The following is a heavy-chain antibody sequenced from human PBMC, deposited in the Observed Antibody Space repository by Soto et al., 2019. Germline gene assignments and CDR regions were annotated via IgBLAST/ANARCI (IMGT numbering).Heavy chain of an antibody. V-gene: IGHV3-74*01. J-gene: IGHJ6*02. Sequence: PGGSLRLSCAASGFTFSSYWMHWVRQAPGKGLVWVSRINSDGSSTSYADSVKGRFTISRDNAKNTLYLQMNSLRAEDTAVYYCAREEEMATINRDYYYYYGMDVWGQGTTVTVSS. D-gene: IGHD5-12*01. CDR3: AREEEMATINRDYYYYYGMDV. CDR1: GFTFSSYW. CDR2: INSDGSST.